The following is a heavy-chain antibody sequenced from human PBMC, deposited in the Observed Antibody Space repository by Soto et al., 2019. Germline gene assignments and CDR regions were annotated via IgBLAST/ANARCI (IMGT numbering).Heavy chain of an antibody. CDR3: AKVSTGTDYYYYGMDV. D-gene: IGHD2-21*02. CDR2: ISGSGGST. J-gene: IGHJ6*02. CDR1: GFTFSSYA. V-gene: IGHV3-23*01. Sequence: GGSLRLSCAASGFTFSSYAMSWVRQAPGKGLEWVSAISGSGGSTYYADSVKGRFTISRDNSKNTLYLQMNSLRAEDTAVYYCAKVSTGTDYYYYGMDVWGQGTTVTVSS.